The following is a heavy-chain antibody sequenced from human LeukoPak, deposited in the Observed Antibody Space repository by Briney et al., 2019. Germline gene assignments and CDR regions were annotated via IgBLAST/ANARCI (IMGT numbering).Heavy chain of an antibody. J-gene: IGHJ4*02. CDR1: GYTFTSYD. CDR3: ARVEYISGYSHVY. Sequence: ASVKVSCKAPGYTFTSYDINWVRQATGQGLEWMGWMNPNSGNTGYAQKFQGRVTMTRNIFISTAYMELSSLRSEDTAVYYCARVEYISGYSHVYWGQGTLVTVSS. CDR2: MNPNSGNT. V-gene: IGHV1-8*01. D-gene: IGHD3-22*01.